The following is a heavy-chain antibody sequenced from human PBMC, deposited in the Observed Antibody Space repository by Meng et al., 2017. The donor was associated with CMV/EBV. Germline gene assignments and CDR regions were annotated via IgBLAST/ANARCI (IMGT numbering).Heavy chain of an antibody. D-gene: IGHD3-16*02. CDR1: GGTFSSYA. J-gene: IGHJ4*02. CDR2: IIPIFGKA. CDR3: ARQLRLGELSPFDY. V-gene: IGHV1-69*01. Sequence: QGQLVQSGAEVKKSGSAVKVYCKASGGTFSSYAISWVRQAPGQGLEWMGGIIPIFGKANYAQKFQGRVTITADESTSTAYMELSSLRSEDTAVYYCARQLRLGELSPFDYWGQGTLVTVSS.